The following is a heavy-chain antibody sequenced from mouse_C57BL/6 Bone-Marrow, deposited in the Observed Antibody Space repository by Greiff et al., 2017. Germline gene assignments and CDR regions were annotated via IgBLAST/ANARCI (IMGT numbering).Heavy chain of an antibody. Sequence: QVQLQQPGAELVMPGASVKLSCKASGYTFTSYWMHWVKQRPGQGLAWIGEIDTSDSYTNYNQQFKGKSTLTVDKSSSKAYMQLSSLTSEDSAVYYCARSSLRGFAYWGQGTLVTVSA. D-gene: IGHD6-1*01. J-gene: IGHJ3*01. CDR2: IDTSDSYT. V-gene: IGHV1-69*01. CDR1: GYTFTSYW. CDR3: ARSSLRGFAY.